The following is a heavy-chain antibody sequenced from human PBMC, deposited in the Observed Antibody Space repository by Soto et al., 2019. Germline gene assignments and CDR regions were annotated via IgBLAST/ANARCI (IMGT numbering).Heavy chain of an antibody. V-gene: IGHV3-30*18. CDR1: GFTLSSYG. CDR3: AKDGYDSSGYYQTEYFQH. CDR2: ISYDGSNK. J-gene: IGHJ1*01. D-gene: IGHD3-22*01. Sequence: QVQLVESGGGVVQPGRSLRLSCAASGFTLSSYGMHWVRQAPGKGLEWVAVISYDGSNKYYADSVKGRFTISRDNSKNTLYLQMNSLRAEDTAVYYCAKDGYDSSGYYQTEYFQHWGQGTLVTVSS.